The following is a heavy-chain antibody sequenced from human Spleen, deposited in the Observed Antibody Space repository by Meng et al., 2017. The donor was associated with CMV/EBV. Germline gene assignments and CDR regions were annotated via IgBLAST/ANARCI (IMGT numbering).Heavy chain of an antibody. CDR2: IISSGRTI. CDR1: GFTFSDFY. D-gene: IGHD3-22*01. CDR3: ARGSRVTMIVVAPSG. J-gene: IGHJ4*02. Sequence: GESLKISCAASGFTFSDFYMSWIRQAPGKGLEWVSYIISSGRTIHYADSVKGRFTVSRDNAKNSLYLQMNSLRAEDTAVYYCARGSRVTMIVVAPSGRGQGTLVTVSS. V-gene: IGHV3-11*01.